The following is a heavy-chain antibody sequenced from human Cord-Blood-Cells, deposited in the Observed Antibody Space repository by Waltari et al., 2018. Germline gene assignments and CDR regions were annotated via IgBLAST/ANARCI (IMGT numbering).Heavy chain of an antibody. CDR3: AAEGGAYDSSGYYFDY. CDR1: GFTFTSSA. J-gene: IGHJ4*02. D-gene: IGHD3-22*01. CDR2: IVVGSGNT. V-gene: IGHV1-58*01. Sequence: QMQLVQSGPEVKKPGTSVKVSCKASGFTFTSSAVQWVRQARGQRLEWIGWIVVGSGNTNYAQKFQERGTMTRDMSTSTAYRELSSLRSEEMSVYYCAAEGGAYDSSGYYFDYWGQGTLVTVSS.